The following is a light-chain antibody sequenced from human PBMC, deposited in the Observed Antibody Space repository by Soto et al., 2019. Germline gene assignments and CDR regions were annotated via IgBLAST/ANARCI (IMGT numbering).Light chain of an antibody. CDR1: QTVSSN. J-gene: IGKJ3*01. V-gene: IGKV3-15*01. Sequence: EIVMTQSPATLSVSPGERATLSCRASQTVSSNLAWYQQKPGQAPRPLIYGASTRATGIPARFSGSGSGTEFTLTISSLQSEDFAVYYCQQYNKWPQFTFGPGTKVDIK. CDR2: GAS. CDR3: QQYNKWPQFT.